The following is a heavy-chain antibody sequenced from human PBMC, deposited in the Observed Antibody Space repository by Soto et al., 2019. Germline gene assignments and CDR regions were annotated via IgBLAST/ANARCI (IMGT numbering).Heavy chain of an antibody. V-gene: IGHV1-18*01. CDR3: ARSIEDRQFEY. CDR2: ISPHNGDT. CDR1: CYTFANTG. J-gene: IGHJ4*02. D-gene: IGHD6-6*01. Sequence: ASLNVSFKASCYTFANTGISLLLQSPGQGLELMGWISPHNGDTNFAQKLQGRVKMTADTSTSTAYMELRSLRSDDTAVYYCARSIEDRQFEYWGQGTMVNVSS.